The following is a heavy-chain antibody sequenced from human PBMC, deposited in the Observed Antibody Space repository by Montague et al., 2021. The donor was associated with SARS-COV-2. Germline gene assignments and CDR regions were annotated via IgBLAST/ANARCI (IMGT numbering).Heavy chain of an antibody. CDR1: GFTFNTFS. J-gene: IGHJ4*02. V-gene: IGHV3-23*03. D-gene: IGHD3-9*01. Sequence: SLRLSCAASGFTFNTFSMSWVRQAPGKGLECVSVIYSDTPYIYYADSVKGRFTISRDNSKNTLYLQINSLRAEDTAVYHCVTLPDKDVLTGSYNHDHWGQGTLVTVSP. CDR3: VTLPDKDVLTGSYNHDH. CDR2: IYSDTPYI.